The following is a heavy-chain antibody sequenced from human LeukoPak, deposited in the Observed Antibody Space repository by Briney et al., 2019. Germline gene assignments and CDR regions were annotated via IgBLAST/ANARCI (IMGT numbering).Heavy chain of an antibody. CDR3: ARERTLSGNYYDAFDI. CDR1: GFTFSSSW. V-gene: IGHV3-7*01. Sequence: GGSLRLSYTASGFTFSSSWMSWVRQAPGKGLEWVASIRLDGSQKYYVDSAKGRFTISRDNAKNSLYLEMNSLRADDTAVYYCARERTLSGNYYDAFDIWGHGTVVTVSS. CDR2: IRLDGSQK. J-gene: IGHJ3*02. D-gene: IGHD1-26*01.